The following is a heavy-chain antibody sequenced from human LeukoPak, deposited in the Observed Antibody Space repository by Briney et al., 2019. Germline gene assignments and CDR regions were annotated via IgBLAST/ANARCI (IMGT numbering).Heavy chain of an antibody. J-gene: IGHJ3*02. D-gene: IGHD1-26*01. CDR3: AKDLRQYSGAYGVQPLDI. CDR2: IYGGGST. Sequence: GGSLRLSCAAPGFAVSNNHMGPVRQAPGEGLEWVSLIYGGGSTYYADSVNGRFTISRHNSKNTLYLQMNSLRPEDTASYYCAKDLRQYSGAYGVQPLDIWGQGTKVTVSS. CDR1: GFAVSNNH. V-gene: IGHV3-53*04.